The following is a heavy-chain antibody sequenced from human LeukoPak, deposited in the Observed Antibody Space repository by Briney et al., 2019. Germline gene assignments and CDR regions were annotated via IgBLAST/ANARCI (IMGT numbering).Heavy chain of an antibody. Sequence: ASVKVSCKVSGYTLTELSMHWVRQAPGKGLEWLGGFDPEDGETIYAQKFQGRCTMTEDTSTDTAYMELSSLRSEDTAVYYCATGRYSSGWPYEGAFDIWGQGTMVTVSS. J-gene: IGHJ3*02. V-gene: IGHV1-24*01. D-gene: IGHD6-19*01. CDR2: FDPEDGET. CDR1: GYTLTELS. CDR3: ATGRYSSGWPYEGAFDI.